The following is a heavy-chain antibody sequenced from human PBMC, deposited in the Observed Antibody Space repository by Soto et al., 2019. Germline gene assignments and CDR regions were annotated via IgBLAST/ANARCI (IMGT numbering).Heavy chain of an antibody. V-gene: IGHV3-53*04. Sequence: PGGSLRLSCAASGFTVSSNYMSWVRQAPGKGLEWVSVIYSGGSTYYADSVKGRFTISRHNSKNTLYLQMNSLRAEDTAVYYCARCPPPRGVGAFEIWGQGTMVTVSS. CDR2: IYSGGST. D-gene: IGHD1-26*01. CDR3: ARCPPPRGVGAFEI. J-gene: IGHJ3*02. CDR1: GFTVSSNY.